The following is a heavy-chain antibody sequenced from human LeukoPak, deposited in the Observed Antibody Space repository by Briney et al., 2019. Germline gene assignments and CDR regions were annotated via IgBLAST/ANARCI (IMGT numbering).Heavy chain of an antibody. D-gene: IGHD3-10*01. Sequence: PGGPLRLSCAASGFTFSSYWMHWVRQAPGKGLVWVSRINSDGSSTSYADSLTGRFTISRDNAKNSLYLQMNSLRAEDTAVYYCAKASPHNYGSGSYYLNPFDPWGQGTLVTVSS. CDR1: GFTFSSYW. CDR2: INSDGSST. V-gene: IGHV3-74*01. CDR3: AKASPHNYGSGSYYLNPFDP. J-gene: IGHJ5*02.